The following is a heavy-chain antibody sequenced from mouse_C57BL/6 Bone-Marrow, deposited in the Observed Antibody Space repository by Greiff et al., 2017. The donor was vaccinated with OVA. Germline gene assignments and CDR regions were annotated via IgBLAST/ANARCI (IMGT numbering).Heavy chain of an antibody. V-gene: IGHV1-62-3*01. CDR1: GYTFTSYW. D-gene: IGHD1-1*01. CDR3: ARDTTVVAPDYFDF. CDR2: IDPNSGGT. J-gene: IGHJ2*01. Sequence: QVQLQQPGAELVKPGASVKLSCTASGYTFTSYWMHWVKQRPGRGLEWIGRIDPNSGGTKYNEKFKGKATFTADTSSNTAYMQLSSLTTEDSAIYYCARDTTVVAPDYFDFWGQGTTLTVSS.